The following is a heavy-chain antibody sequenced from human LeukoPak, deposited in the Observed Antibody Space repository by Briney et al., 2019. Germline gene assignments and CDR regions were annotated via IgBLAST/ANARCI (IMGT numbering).Heavy chain of an antibody. D-gene: IGHD6-19*01. CDR3: VRKGRSSGWNVFDY. V-gene: IGHV3-74*01. CDR1: GFTFSSYW. J-gene: IGHJ4*02. Sequence: PGGSLRLSCAASGFTFSSYWMHWVRQAPGKGLVWVSRINSDGSIINYADSVKGRFAISRDNAKNTLYLQMNGLRAEDTAVFYCVRKGRSSGWNVFDYWGQGTLVTVSS. CDR2: INSDGSII.